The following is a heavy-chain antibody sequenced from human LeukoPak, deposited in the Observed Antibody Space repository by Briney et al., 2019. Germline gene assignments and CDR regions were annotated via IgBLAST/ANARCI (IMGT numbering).Heavy chain of an antibody. Sequence: ASVTVSCKASGYTFTGYYMHWVRLAPGQGLEWMGWINPNSGVTSYAQKFQGRVTMTRDTSISTAYMELSRLRSDDTAVYYCARVGGYYYDSSGYYSYWDQGTLVTVSS. CDR1: GYTFTGYY. D-gene: IGHD3-22*01. CDR3: ARVGGYYYDSSGYYSY. V-gene: IGHV1-2*02. J-gene: IGHJ4*02. CDR2: INPNSGVT.